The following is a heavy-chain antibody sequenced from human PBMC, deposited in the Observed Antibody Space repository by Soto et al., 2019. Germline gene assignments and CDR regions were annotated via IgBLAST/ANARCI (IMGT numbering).Heavy chain of an antibody. CDR1: GYTFTSYD. CDR3: ARGLGGNPYYDFWSGYFSPYMDV. V-gene: IGHV1-8*01. CDR2: MNPNSGNT. Sequence: ASVKVSCKASGYTFTSYDINWVRQATGQGLEWMGWMNPNSGNTGYAQKFQGRVTMTRNTSISTAYMELSSLRSEDTAVYYCARGLGGNPYYDFWSGYFSPYMDVWGKGTTVTVSS. J-gene: IGHJ6*03. D-gene: IGHD3-3*01.